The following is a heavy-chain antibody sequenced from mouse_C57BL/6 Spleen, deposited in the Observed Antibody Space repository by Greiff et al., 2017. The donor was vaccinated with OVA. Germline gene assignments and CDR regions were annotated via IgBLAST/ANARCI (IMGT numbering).Heavy chain of an antibody. V-gene: IGHV1-59*01. J-gene: IGHJ4*01. CDR1: GYTFTSYW. CDR2: IDPSDSYP. Sequence: QVQLQQPGAELVRPGTSVKLSCKASGYTFTSYWLHWVKQRPGQGLEWIGVIDPSDSYPKYHHKFKGKATWTVDTSSSTAYMQLSSLPSEDSAVYYWARSGTTGVGYAMDYWGQGTSVTVSS. CDR3: ARSGTTGVGYAMDY. D-gene: IGHD1-1*01.